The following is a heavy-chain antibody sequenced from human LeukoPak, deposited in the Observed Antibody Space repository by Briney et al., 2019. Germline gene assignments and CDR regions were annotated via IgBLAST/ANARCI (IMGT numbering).Heavy chain of an antibody. CDR2: IYYSGST. D-gene: IGHD5-24*01. Sequence: SETLSLTCTVSGGSMSSYYWSWIRQPPGKGLEWIGYIYYSGSTKYNPSLKSRVTISADTSKNQFSLKLSCVTAADTAVCYCARGARAGYNLEPFDYWGQGTLVTVSS. CDR1: GGSMSSYY. J-gene: IGHJ4*02. CDR3: ARGARAGYNLEPFDY. V-gene: IGHV4-59*08.